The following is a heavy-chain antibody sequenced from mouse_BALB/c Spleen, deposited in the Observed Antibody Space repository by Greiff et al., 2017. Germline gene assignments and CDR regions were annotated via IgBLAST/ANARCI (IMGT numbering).Heavy chain of an antibody. CDR3: ARGIYYDYFAY. CDR2: INPNNGGT. CDR1: GYTFTGYN. J-gene: IGHJ2*01. D-gene: IGHD2-4*01. V-gene: IGHV1-18*01. Sequence: VQLQESGPELVKPGASVKISCKASGYTFTGYNMDWVKQSHGKSLEWIGDINPNNGGTIYNQKFKGKATLTVDKSSSTAYMELRSLTSEDTAVYYCARGIYYDYFAYWGQGTTLTVSA.